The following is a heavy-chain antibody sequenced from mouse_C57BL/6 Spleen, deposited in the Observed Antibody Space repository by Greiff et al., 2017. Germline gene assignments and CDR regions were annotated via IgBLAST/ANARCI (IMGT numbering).Heavy chain of an antibody. J-gene: IGHJ4*01. CDR2: IWRGGST. CDR1: GFSFTSYG. V-gene: IGHV2-5*01. Sequence: VQLQQSGPGLVKPSQSLSITCTVSGFSFTSYGVHWVRQSPEKGLEWLGVIWRGGSTDYNAAFMSRLSITKDNSKSQVFFKMNSLQAEDTAIYYCAKSDYYAMGYWGQGTSVTFSS. CDR3: AKSDYYAMGY.